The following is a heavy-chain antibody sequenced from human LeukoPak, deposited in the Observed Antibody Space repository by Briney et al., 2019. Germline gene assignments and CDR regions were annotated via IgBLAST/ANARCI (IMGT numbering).Heavy chain of an antibody. D-gene: IGHD1-1*01. CDR1: GGSISSYY. CDR3: ARMVWNDDNWFDP. Sequence: SETLSLTCTVSGGSISSYYWSWIRQPPGKGLEWIGYIYYSGSTNYNPSLKSRVTISVDTSKNQFSLKLSSVTAADTAVYYCARMVWNDDNWFDPWGQGTLVTVSS. J-gene: IGHJ5*02. CDR2: IYYSGST. V-gene: IGHV4-59*01.